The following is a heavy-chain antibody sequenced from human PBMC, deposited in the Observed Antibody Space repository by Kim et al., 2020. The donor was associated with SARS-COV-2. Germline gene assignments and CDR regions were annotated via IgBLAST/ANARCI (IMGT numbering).Heavy chain of an antibody. V-gene: IGHV3-66*01. CDR2: IYSGGST. D-gene: IGHD3-10*01. Sequence: GGSLRLSCAASGFTVSSNYMSWVRQAPGKGLEWVSVIYSGGSTYYADSVKGRFTISRDNSKNTLYLQMNSLRAEDTAVYYCARDQVLWFGDLSGWFDPWGQGTLVTVSS. CDR1: GFTVSSNY. J-gene: IGHJ5*02. CDR3: ARDQVLWFGDLSGWFDP.